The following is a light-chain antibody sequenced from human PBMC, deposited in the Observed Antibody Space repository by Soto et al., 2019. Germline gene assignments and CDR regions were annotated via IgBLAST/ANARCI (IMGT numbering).Light chain of an antibody. Sequence: EIAMPQSPATLSVSPGERAPLSCRASRGISSNLAWYQQKPGQAPRLLIYDASTRATGIPARFSGSGSGTEFTLTISSLQSEDFAVYYCHQYNNWPPWTFGQRAKVDI. J-gene: IGKJ1*01. CDR2: DAS. V-gene: IGKV3-15*01. CDR3: HQYNNWPPWT. CDR1: RGISSN.